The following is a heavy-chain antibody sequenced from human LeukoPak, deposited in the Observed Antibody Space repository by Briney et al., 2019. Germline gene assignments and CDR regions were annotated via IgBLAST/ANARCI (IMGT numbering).Heavy chain of an antibody. J-gene: IGHJ6*03. D-gene: IGHD1-26*01. V-gene: IGHV3-21*01. CDR1: TFPFSIYN. CDR3: ARDPYSGNYGDTYYYYMDV. CDR2: ITSSSTYT. Sequence: GGSLRLSCAAWTFPFSIYNMIWVRPAPGEGVEWVSSITSSSTYTLHADSEWGRFTISRDNAKNSLYLQMNSLTAEDTAVYYCARDPYSGNYGDTYYYYMDVWGKGTTVTVSS.